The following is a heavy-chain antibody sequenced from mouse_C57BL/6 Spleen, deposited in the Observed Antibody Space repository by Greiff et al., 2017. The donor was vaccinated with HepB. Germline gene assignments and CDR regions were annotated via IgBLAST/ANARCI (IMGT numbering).Heavy chain of an antibody. Sequence: QVQLKQPGAELVKPGASVKLSCKASGYTFTSYWMHWVKQRPGQGLEWIGMIHPNSGSTNYNEKFKSKATLTVDKSSSTAYMQLSSLTSEDSAVYYCAGDYGNYAYWGQGTLVTVSA. V-gene: IGHV1-64*01. CDR3: AGDYGNYAY. CDR2: IHPNSGST. D-gene: IGHD2-1*01. J-gene: IGHJ3*01. CDR1: GYTFTSYW.